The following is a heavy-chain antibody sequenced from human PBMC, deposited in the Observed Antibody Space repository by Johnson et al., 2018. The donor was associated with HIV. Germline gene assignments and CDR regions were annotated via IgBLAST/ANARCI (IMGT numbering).Heavy chain of an antibody. CDR1: GFTFSSYA. CDR3: ARASTTVTTGDDAFDI. D-gene: IGHD4-17*01. Sequence: QVQLVESGGGVVQPGRSLRLSCAASGFTFSSYAMHWVRQAPGKGLEWVAVISYDGSNKYQADSVKGRFTISRDNSKNTLYLQMNSLRAEDTAVYYCARASTTVTTGDDAFDIWGQGTMVTVSS. CDR2: ISYDGSNK. V-gene: IGHV3-30*04. J-gene: IGHJ3*02.